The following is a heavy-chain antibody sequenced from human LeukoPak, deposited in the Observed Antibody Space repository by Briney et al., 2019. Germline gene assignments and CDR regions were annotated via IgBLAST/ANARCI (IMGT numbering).Heavy chain of an antibody. V-gene: IGHV3-30*04. Sequence: PGGSLRLSCTASGFIFSSHAMDWVRQAPGKGLQWVSVISYTGNSDYYTDSVRGRFTISRDNSKNTLFLHMSSLEPEDTAVYYCVREDMATMSFDFWGQGTLVTVSS. D-gene: IGHD5-24*01. CDR2: ISYTGNSD. CDR3: VREDMATMSFDF. J-gene: IGHJ4*02. CDR1: GFIFSSHA.